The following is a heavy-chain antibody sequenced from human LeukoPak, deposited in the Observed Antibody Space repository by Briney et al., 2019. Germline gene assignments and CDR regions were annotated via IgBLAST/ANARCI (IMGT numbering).Heavy chain of an antibody. CDR1: AYTFTSYA. J-gene: IGHJ5*02. V-gene: IGHV1-18*01. CDR3: ARDLAGVVGVTAWFDP. D-gene: IGHD1-26*01. Sequence: VASVKVSCKASAYTFTSYAISWVRQAPRQGLEWMGWISASNGNTNYAQKLHGRVTMTTDTSTNTVYMELRSLRFDDTAVYYCARDLAGVVGVTAWFDPWGQGTLVTVSP. CDR2: ISASNGNT.